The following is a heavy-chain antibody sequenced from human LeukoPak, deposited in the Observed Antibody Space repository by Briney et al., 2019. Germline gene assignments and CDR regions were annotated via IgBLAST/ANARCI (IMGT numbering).Heavy chain of an antibody. D-gene: IGHD2-15*01. CDR1: GASISNYY. Sequence: SETLSLTCTVSGASISNYYWSWIRQPPGKGLEWIGYIYYSGSTNYNPSLKSRVTISVDTSKNQLSLRLSSVTAADTAVYYCAAEGSRGFDYWGQGTLVTVSS. J-gene: IGHJ4*02. CDR2: IYYSGST. CDR3: AAEGSRGFDY. V-gene: IGHV4-59*01.